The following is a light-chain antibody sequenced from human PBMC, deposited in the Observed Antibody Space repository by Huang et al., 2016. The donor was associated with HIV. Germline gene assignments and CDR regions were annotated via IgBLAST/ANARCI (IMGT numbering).Light chain of an antibody. CDR3: QQYNDFRST. CDR2: AAA. V-gene: IGKV3-15*01. J-gene: IGKJ3*01. CDR1: QIVSSH. Sequence: ETVMTQSPVTLSVSPGDRASLSARSRQIVSSHVAWYQQKPGQAPRLLIYAAATRATGVPARCSGSGAGTEFTLTISTLQSEDSAVYYCQQYNDFRSTFGPGTRVEIK.